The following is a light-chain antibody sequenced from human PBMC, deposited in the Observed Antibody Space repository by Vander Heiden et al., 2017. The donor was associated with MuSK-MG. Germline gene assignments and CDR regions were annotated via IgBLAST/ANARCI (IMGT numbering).Light chain of an antibody. CDR2: LGS. V-gene: IGKV2-28*01. CDR3: MQGLQAPVT. CDR1: QSLLHSNGDSS. Sequence: IVMTQSPLSLPVTPGEPASISCRSSQSLLHSNGDSSLSWYLQKPGRSPQLLIYLGSYRASGVPDRFSGSGSGTDCTLKSSRVEAEDVGVHYCMQGLQAPVTFGQGTRLEIK. J-gene: IGKJ5*01.